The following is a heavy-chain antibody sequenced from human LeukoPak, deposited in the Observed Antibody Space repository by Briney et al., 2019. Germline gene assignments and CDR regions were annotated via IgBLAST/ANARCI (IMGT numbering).Heavy chain of an antibody. D-gene: IGHD1-1*01. J-gene: IGHJ4*02. CDR3: AKGELEGNLDY. CDR2: ISWSSGSI. Sequence: GRSLRLSCAASGFTFDDYAMHWVRQAPGKGLEWVSGISWSSGSIGYADSVKGRFTISRDNAKNSLYLQMNSLRAEDTALYYCAKGELEGNLDYWGQGTLVTVSS. V-gene: IGHV3-9*01. CDR1: GFTFDDYA.